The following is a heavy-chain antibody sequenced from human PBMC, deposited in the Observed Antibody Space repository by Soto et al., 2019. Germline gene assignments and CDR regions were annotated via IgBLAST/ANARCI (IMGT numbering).Heavy chain of an antibody. Sequence: QVPLVQSGTEGKKPGSSVKFSCKASGGTFSSSGFSWVRQAPGQGLEWMGMMVPSLDTTNYAQKFQARVTITADEVTSTAYMELRSLRSEDTAVYYCARWPQPRYTADPYAVDVWGQGTRVIVSS. D-gene: IGHD3-16*02. CDR2: MVPSLDTT. J-gene: IGHJ6*02. CDR3: ARWPQPRYTADPYAVDV. V-gene: IGHV1-69*11. CDR1: GGTFSSSG.